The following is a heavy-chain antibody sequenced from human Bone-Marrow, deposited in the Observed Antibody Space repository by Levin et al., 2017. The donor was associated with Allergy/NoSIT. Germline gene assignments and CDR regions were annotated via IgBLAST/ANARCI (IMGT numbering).Heavy chain of an antibody. CDR2: ISYDGSNK. CDR1: GFTFSSYA. V-gene: IGHV3-30-3*01. Sequence: GGSLRLSCAASGFTFSSYAMHWVRQAPGKGLEWVAVISYDGSNKYYADSVKGRFTISRDNSKNTLYLQMNSLRAEDTAVYYCARGSSSRFYFDYWGQGTLVTVSS. CDR3: ARGSSSRFYFDY. D-gene: IGHD6-13*01. J-gene: IGHJ4*02.